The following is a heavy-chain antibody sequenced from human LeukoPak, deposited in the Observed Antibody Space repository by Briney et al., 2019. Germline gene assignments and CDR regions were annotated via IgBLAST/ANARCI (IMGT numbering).Heavy chain of an antibody. CDR2: FDRQERKI. J-gene: IGHJ5*02. Sequence: GASVKVSCKVSGRTLSEVSLHWVRQSREKGLEWMGGFDRQERKIWYAQNFQGRVTMTEDTSTDTAFMELNSLRSEDAAVYYCSTVNNDRDAYPLFWFGPWGRGTQVTVSS. CDR1: GRTLSEVS. D-gene: IGHD3-16*01. CDR3: STVNNDRDAYPLFWFGP. V-gene: IGHV1-24*01.